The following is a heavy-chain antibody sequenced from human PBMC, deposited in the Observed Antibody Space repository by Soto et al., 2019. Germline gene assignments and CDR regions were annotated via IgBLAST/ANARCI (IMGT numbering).Heavy chain of an antibody. J-gene: IGHJ4*02. V-gene: IGHV1-8*01. D-gene: IGHD1-26*01. CDR3: ARRRGESYYGLDY. Sequence: QVQLLQSGAEVKKPGASVKISCKASGYNFNNYEINWVRQAPAQGLEWMGWMKGYSGNPLYAQNFQGRLTLTRDTSTNTACLELTSLAYEDTAIYFCARRRGESYYGLDYWGQGTLVTVSS. CDR1: GYNFNNYE. CDR2: MKGYSGNP.